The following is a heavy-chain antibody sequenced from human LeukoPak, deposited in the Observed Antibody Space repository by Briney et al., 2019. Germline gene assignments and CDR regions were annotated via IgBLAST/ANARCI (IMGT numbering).Heavy chain of an antibody. V-gene: IGHV1-18*01. CDR1: GYTFTSYG. CDR2: ISAYNGNT. J-gene: IGHJ4*02. CDR3: ARDLYGSGSYYFDS. D-gene: IGHD3-10*01. Sequence: ASVKVSCKASGYTFTSYGISWVRQAPGQGLEWMGWISAYNGNTNYAQKLQGRVTITRDTSASTAYMELSSLRSEDTAVYYCARDLYGSGSYYFDSWGQGTLVTVPS.